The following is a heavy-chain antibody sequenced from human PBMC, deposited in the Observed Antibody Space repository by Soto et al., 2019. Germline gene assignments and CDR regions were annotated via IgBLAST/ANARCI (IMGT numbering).Heavy chain of an antibody. CDR1: GGSFSGYY. Sequence: PSETLSLTCAVYGGSFSGYYWSWIRQPPGKGLEWIGEINHSGSTNYNPSLKSRVTISVDTSKNQFSPKLSSVTAADTAVYYCASLDSSFYYYYGMDVWGQGTTVTVSS. V-gene: IGHV4-34*01. CDR2: INHSGST. J-gene: IGHJ6*02. CDR3: ASLDSSFYYYYGMDV. D-gene: IGHD3-22*01.